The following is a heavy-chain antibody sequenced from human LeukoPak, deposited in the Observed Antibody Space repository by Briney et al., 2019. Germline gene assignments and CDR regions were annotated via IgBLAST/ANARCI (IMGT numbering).Heavy chain of an antibody. J-gene: IGHJ4*02. CDR1: GFTFSSYS. CDR3: ARDSPPRDDVSLRTGDY. V-gene: IGHV3-21*01. CDR2: ISSSSSYI. Sequence: PGGSLRLSCAASGFTFSSYSMNWVRQAPGKGLEWVSSISSSSSYIYYADSVKGRFTISRDNAKNSLYLQMNSLRAEDTAVYYCARDSPPRDDVSLRTGDYWGQGTLVTVSS. D-gene: IGHD1-1*01.